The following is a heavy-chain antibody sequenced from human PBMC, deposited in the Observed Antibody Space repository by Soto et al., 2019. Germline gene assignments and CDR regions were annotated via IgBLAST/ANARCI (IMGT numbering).Heavy chain of an antibody. J-gene: IGHJ4*02. CDR2: ITATGDRT. Sequence: GRSLRLSCADSGLRFSSYSMSWVRQTPGKGLEWVAAITATGDRTYYADSVTGRFTISRDNSKKTHYLQMTSLRAEDTAMYYCATMNGYFEYWGQGTPVTASS. V-gene: IGHV3-23*01. CDR1: GLRFSSYS. D-gene: IGHD3-22*01. CDR3: ATMNGYFEY.